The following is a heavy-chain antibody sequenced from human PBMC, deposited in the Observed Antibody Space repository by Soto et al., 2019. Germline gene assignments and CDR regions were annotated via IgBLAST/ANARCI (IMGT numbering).Heavy chain of an antibody. J-gene: IGHJ2*01. D-gene: IGHD3-10*01. V-gene: IGHV1-69*10. CDR2: IIPILGIA. CDR1: GGTFSSYA. Sequence: ASVKVSCKASGGTFSSYAISWVRQAPGQGLEWMGGIIPILGIANYAQKFQGRVTITSDKSTSTAYMELSSLRSEDTAVYYCARDGDYYGSGSYYSYWYFDLWGRGTLVTVSS. CDR3: ARDGDYYGSGSYYSYWYFDL.